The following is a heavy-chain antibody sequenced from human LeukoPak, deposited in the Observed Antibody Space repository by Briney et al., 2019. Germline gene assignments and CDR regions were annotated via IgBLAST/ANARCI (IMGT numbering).Heavy chain of an antibody. J-gene: IGHJ5*02. Sequence: GASVKVSCKASGYTFTGYYMHWVRQAPGQGLEWMGWINPNSGGTNYAQKFQGRVTMTRDTSISTAYMELSRLRSDDTAVYYCARDRSRYSSGYWFDPWGQGTLVTVSS. CDR1: GYTFTGYY. CDR3: ARDRSRYSSGYWFDP. D-gene: IGHD6-19*01. CDR2: INPNSGGT. V-gene: IGHV1-2*02.